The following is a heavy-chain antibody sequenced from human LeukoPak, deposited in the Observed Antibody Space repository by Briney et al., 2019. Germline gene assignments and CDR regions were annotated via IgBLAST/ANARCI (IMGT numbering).Heavy chain of an antibody. V-gene: IGHV4-39*01. J-gene: IGHJ4*02. D-gene: IGHD5-12*01. Sequence: SETLSLTCTVSGGSISSNSYYWGWIRQPPGKGLEWIGSIYYSGSTYYKPSLKSRLTISVDTSKNQFSLKLSSVTAADTAMYCCAKSNGYGLIDYWGQGTLVTVSS. CDR2: IYYSGST. CDR3: AKSNGYGLIDY. CDR1: GGSISSNSYY.